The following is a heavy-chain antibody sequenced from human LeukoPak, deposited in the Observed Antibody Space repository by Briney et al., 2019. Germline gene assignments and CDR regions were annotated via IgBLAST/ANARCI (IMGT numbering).Heavy chain of an antibody. CDR1: GVSINSTYY. D-gene: IGHD3-3*01. V-gene: IGHV4-39*01. CDR2: IYYSGST. J-gene: IGHJ4*02. Sequence: SETLSLTCTVSGVSINSTYYWGWIRQPPGRGLEWIGSIYYSGSTFYNPSLQSRVTISVDTSKSQFSLRLTSVTASDTAVYFCARLLWNGEDYWGQGTLVTVSS. CDR3: ARLLWNGEDY.